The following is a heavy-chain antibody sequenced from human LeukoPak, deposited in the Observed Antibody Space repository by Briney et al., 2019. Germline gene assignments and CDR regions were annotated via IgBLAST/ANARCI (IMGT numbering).Heavy chain of an antibody. J-gene: IGHJ3*02. D-gene: IGHD2-2*03. V-gene: IGHV3-30*18. CDR1: GFTFSSYG. CDR3: AKLVDIVVVSDAFDI. Sequence: GGSLRLSCAASGFTFSSYGMHWVRQAPGKGLEWVAVISYDGSNKYYAGSVKGRFTISRDNSKNTLYLQMNSLRAEDTAVYYCAKLVDIVVVSDAFDIWGQGTMVTVSS. CDR2: ISYDGSNK.